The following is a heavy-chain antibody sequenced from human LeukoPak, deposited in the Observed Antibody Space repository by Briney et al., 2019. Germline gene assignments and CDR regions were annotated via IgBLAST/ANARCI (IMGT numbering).Heavy chain of an antibody. CDR1: GFTFSSYG. CDR3: ARGPLYDSSGLEYFQH. J-gene: IGHJ1*01. V-gene: IGHV3-33*01. CDR2: IWYDGSNK. D-gene: IGHD3-22*01. Sequence: TGGSLRLSCAVSGFTFSSYGMHWVRQAPGKGLEWVAVIWYDGSNKYYADSVKGRFTISRDNSKNTLYLQMNSLRAEDTAVYYCARGPLYDSSGLEYFQHWGQGTLVTVSS.